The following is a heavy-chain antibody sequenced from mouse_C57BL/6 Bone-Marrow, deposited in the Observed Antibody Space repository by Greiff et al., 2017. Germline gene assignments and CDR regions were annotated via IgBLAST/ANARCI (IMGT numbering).Heavy chain of an antibody. D-gene: IGHD2-4*01. J-gene: IGHJ3*01. Sequence: EVQLVESGEGLVQPGGSLKLSCAASGFTFSSYAMSWVRPTPEKWLEWVAYISSGGDYIYYADTVKGRFTISRDNARNTLYLQMSSLKSEDTAMYYCARGGDYGAFAYWGQGTLVTVSA. CDR3: ARGGDYGAFAY. CDR2: ISSGGDYI. V-gene: IGHV5S21*01. CDR1: GFTFSSYA.